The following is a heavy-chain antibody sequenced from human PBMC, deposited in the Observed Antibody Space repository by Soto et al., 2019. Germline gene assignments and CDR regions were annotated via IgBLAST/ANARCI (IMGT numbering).Heavy chain of an antibody. CDR2: LSYDGSDK. CDR1: GFTFSSYA. Sequence: QVQLVESGGGVVQPGRSLRLSCAASGFTFSSYAMHWVRQAPGKGLEWVEVLSYDGSDKYYADSVKGRFTISRDNSKNTLYLQMNSLRAEDTAVYYCARAGALAGSIYYYYGMDVWGQGTTVTVSS. V-gene: IGHV3-30-3*01. J-gene: IGHJ6*02. D-gene: IGHD6-19*01. CDR3: ARAGALAGSIYYYYGMDV.